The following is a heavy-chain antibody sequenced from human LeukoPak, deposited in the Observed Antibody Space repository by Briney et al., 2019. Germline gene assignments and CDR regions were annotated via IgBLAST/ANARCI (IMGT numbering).Heavy chain of an antibody. V-gene: IGHV4-39*07. J-gene: IGHJ6*03. D-gene: IGHD6-19*01. CDR2: IYHSGST. Sequence: SETLSLTCTVSGGSISSGSYYWGWIRQPPGKGLEWIGSIYHSGSTYYNPSLKSRVTISVDTSKNQFSLKLSSVTAADTAVYYCARGYSSGWYKDVWGKGTTVTVSS. CDR1: GGSISSGSYY. CDR3: ARGYSSGWYKDV.